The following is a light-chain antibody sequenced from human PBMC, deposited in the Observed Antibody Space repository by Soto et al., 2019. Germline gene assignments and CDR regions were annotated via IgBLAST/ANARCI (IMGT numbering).Light chain of an antibody. CDR3: NSYTTSSTEV. Sequence: QSALTQPASVSGSPGQSITISCTGTSSDVGSYNLVSWYQQHPGKAPKLMIYEVSNRPSGVSNRFSGSKSGNTASLTISGLQAEDEADYYCNSYTTSSTEVFGTGTKLTVL. V-gene: IGLV2-14*02. CDR2: EVS. J-gene: IGLJ1*01. CDR1: SSDVGSYNL.